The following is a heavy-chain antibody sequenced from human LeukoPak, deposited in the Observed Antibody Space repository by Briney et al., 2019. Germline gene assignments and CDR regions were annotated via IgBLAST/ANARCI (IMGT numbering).Heavy chain of an antibody. Sequence: GGSLRLSCAASGFTFSDYYMSWIRQAPGKGLEWVSYISSSSSYTNYADSVKGRFTISRDNAKNSLYQQMNSLRAEDTAVYYCARDAHYDSSGYLPDYWDQGTLVTVSS. CDR3: ARDAHYDSSGYLPDY. D-gene: IGHD3-22*01. CDR1: GFTFSDYY. V-gene: IGHV3-11*05. J-gene: IGHJ4*02. CDR2: ISSSSSYT.